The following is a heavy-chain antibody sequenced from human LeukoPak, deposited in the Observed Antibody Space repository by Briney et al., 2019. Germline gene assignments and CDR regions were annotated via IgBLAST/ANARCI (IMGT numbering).Heavy chain of an antibody. CDR2: ISYDGSNK. CDR3: ARSSRIVGYSPFDY. V-gene: IGHV3-30-3*01. Sequence: GRSLRLSCAASGFTSSSYAMHWVRQAPGKGLEWVAVISYDGSNKYYADSVKGRFTISRDNSKNTLYLQMNSLRAEDTAVYYCARSSRIVGYSPFDYWGQGTLVTVSS. CDR1: GFTSSSYA. J-gene: IGHJ4*02. D-gene: IGHD1-26*01.